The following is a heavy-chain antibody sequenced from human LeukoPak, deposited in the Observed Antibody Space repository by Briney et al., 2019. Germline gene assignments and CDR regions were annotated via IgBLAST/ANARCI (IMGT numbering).Heavy chain of an antibody. Sequence: SETLSLTCTVSGGSISSYYWSWIRQPAGKGLEWIGRIYTSGSTNYNPSLESRVTMSVDTSKNQFSLKLSSVTAADTAVYYCARPRYSSGWYYFDYWGQGTLVTVSS. CDR2: IYTSGST. D-gene: IGHD6-19*01. J-gene: IGHJ4*02. CDR3: ARPRYSSGWYYFDY. V-gene: IGHV4-4*07. CDR1: GGSISSYY.